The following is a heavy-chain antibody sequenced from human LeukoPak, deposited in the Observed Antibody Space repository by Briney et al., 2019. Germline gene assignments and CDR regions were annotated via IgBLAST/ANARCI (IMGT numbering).Heavy chain of an antibody. CDR3: AKDSQYYDFWSHYSAYNYYYMDV. D-gene: IGHD3-3*01. Sequence: PGGSLRLSCAVSRFTFNNYAMSWVRQAPGKGLEWVSGIPAGGTDRYYADSVKGRFTISRDKTENTLYLQMNSLRAEDTALYYCAKDSQYYDFWSHYSAYNYYYMDVWGKGTTVTVSS. J-gene: IGHJ6*03. CDR2: IPAGGTDR. V-gene: IGHV3-23*01. CDR1: RFTFNNYA.